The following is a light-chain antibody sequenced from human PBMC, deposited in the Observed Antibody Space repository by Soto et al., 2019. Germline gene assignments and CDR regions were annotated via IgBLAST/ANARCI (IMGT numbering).Light chain of an antibody. CDR3: QQYNNWPPVT. J-gene: IGKJ5*01. CDR1: QSFSSN. CDR2: GAS. Sequence: DIVMTQSPATLSVSPGERATLSCRASQSFSSNLAWYQQKPGQAPRLLIYGASTRATGIPARFSGSGSGTEFTLTISSLQSEDFSVYYCQQYNNWPPVTFGQGKRLEIK. V-gene: IGKV3-15*01.